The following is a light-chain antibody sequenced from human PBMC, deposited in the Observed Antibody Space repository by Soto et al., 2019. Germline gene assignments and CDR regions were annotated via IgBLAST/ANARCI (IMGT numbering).Light chain of an antibody. Sequence: EIVLTQSPGTLSLSPGERAARSCRASQSVSSSYLAWYQQKPGKAPSLLIDGASSRATGIPERSSGSGSGTDFTLNISSLEPEDFAVYSCQQRSNWPPSITCGQGTRLEIK. CDR1: QSVSSSY. CDR2: GAS. CDR3: QQRSNWPPSIT. J-gene: IGKJ5*01. V-gene: IGKV3D-20*02.